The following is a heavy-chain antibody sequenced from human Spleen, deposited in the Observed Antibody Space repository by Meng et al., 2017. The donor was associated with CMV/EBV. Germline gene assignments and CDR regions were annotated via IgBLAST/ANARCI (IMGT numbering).Heavy chain of an antibody. J-gene: IGHJ4*02. CDR3: ARDSGTFDY. V-gene: IGHV3-7*01. Sequence: GGSLRLSCAASGFTFGSYWMSWVRQAPGKGLEWVANIKQDGSEKYYVDSVKGRFTISRDNAKNSLYLQMNSLRAEDTAVYYCARDSGTFDYWGQGTLVTVSS. CDR2: IKQDGSEK. D-gene: IGHD1-1*01. CDR1: GFTFGSYW.